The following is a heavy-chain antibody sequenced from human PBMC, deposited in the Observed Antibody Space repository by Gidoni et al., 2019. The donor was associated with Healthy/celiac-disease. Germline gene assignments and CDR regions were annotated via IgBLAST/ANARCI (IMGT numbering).Heavy chain of an antibody. D-gene: IGHD3-16*01. J-gene: IGHJ4*02. CDR3: TREGHYDYIWGSYAVFDY. CDR1: GFTFGDYA. CDR2: IRSKAYGGTT. V-gene: IGHV3-49*05. Sequence: EVQLVASGGGLVKPGRSLRLSCTASGFTFGDYAMSWFRQAPGKVLEWVGFIRSKAYGGTTEYAASVKGRLTISRDDAKSIAYLQMNSLKTEDTAVYYCTREGHYDYIWGSYAVFDYWGQGTLVTVSS.